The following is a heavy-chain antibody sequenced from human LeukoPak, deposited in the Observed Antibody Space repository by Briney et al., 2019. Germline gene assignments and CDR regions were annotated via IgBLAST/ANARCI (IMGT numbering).Heavy chain of an antibody. V-gene: IGHV3-30*18. J-gene: IGHJ4*02. CDR1: GFTISSYG. D-gene: IGHD3-22*01. Sequence: GGSLRLSCAASGFTISSYGMHWVRQAPGKGLEWVAVISYDGSNKYYADSVKGRFTISRDNSKNTLYLQMNSLRAEDTAVYYCAKEITYYYDSSGYHDYWGQGTLVTVSS. CDR2: ISYDGSNK. CDR3: AKEITYYYDSSGYHDY.